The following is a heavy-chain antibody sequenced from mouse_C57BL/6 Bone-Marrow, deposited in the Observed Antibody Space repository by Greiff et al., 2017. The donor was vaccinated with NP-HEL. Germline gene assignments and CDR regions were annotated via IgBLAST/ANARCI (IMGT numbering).Heavy chain of an antibody. CDR1: VYAFSSSW. J-gene: IGHJ2*01. D-gene: IGHD1-1*01. CDR2: IYPGDGDT. Sequence: VPLQPSLPSLVKPGASVNISCKASVYAFSSSWLNWLTQRPGKGLAWIGRIYPGDGDTNYNGKFKGKATLTADKSSSTAYMQLSSLTSEDSAVYFCARWGTTVVADWGQGTTLTVSS. V-gene: IGHV1-82*01. CDR3: ARWGTTVVAD.